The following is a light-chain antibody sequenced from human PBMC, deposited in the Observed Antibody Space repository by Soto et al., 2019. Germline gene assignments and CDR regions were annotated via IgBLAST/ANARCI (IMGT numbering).Light chain of an antibody. J-gene: IGKJ4*01. CDR1: QSVSSN. CDR2: GAS. Sequence: EIVMTQSPATLSVSPGERATLSCRASQSVSSNLAWYQQKPGQAPRLLIYGASTRATGIPARFSGSGSGTEFTLTISSLQSEDFAVYYCQQYTTSVLTFGGGTKVEIK. V-gene: IGKV3-15*01. CDR3: QQYTTSVLT.